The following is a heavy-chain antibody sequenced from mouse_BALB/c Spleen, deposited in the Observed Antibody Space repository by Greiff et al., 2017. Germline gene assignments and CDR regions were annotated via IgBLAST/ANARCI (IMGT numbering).Heavy chain of an antibody. V-gene: IGHV5-12-1*01. CDR3: ARQYDYDEAMDY. CDR2: ISSGGGST. D-gene: IGHD2-4*01. Sequence: EVHLVESGGGLVKPGGSLKLSCAASGFAFSSYDMSWVRQTPEKRLEWVAYISSGGGSTYYPDTVKGRFTISRDNAKNTLYLQMSSLKSEDTAMYYCARQYDYDEAMDYWGQGTSVTVSS. J-gene: IGHJ4*01. CDR1: GFAFSSYD.